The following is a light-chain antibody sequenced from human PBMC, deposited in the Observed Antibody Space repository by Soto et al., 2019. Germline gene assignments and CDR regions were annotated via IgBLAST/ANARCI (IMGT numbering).Light chain of an antibody. CDR1: QSVSSN. V-gene: IGKV3-15*01. J-gene: IGKJ2*01. CDR2: GAA. Sequence: EIVMTQSPATLSVSPGERATLSCRASQSVSSNFAWYQQKTGQAPRPLIYGAATRATGIPARFSGSWSGTGFPLTNSSLQSEYLAVYYWQQDKHWPPTFGQGTKLEIK. CDR3: QQDKHWPPT.